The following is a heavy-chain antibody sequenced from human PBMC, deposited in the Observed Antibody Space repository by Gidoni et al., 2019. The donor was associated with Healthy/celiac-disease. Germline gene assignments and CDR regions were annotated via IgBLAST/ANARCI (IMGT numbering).Heavy chain of an antibody. D-gene: IGHD1-7*01. CDR2: ISAYNGNT. J-gene: IGHJ6*02. CDR3: ARDRVFLVGTTKLYYYGMDV. CDR1: GYTFTSYG. V-gene: IGHV1-18*01. Sequence: QVQLVQSGAEVKKPGASVKVSCKASGYTFTSYGLSWVRQAPGQGLEWMGWISAYNGNTNYAQKLQGRVTMTTDTSTSTAYMELRSLRSDDTAVYYCARDRVFLVGTTKLYYYGMDVWGQGTTVTVSS.